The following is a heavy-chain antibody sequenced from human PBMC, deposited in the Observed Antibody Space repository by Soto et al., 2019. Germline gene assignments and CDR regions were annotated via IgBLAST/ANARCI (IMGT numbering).Heavy chain of an antibody. J-gene: IGHJ5*02. CDR2: ISGTGTNI. CDR1: GFTFSSYE. CDR3: ARDPGASWFDA. V-gene: IGHV3-48*03. Sequence: GGSLRLSCAASGFTFSSYEMNWVRQAPGKGMEWVSYISGTGTNIFYADSVKGRFTISRDNAKNSLYLQMNSLRVEDTAVYFCARDPGASWFDAWGQGTLVTVSS.